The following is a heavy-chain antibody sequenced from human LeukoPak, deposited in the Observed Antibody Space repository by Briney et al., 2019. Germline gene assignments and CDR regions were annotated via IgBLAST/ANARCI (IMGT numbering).Heavy chain of an antibody. Sequence: ASVKVSCKASGYTFTSYGISWVRQAPGQGLEWMGWISAYKGNTNHAQKLQGRVTMTTDTSTSTAYMELRSLRSDDTAVYYCARVDIVANSDYWGQGTLVTVSS. CDR3: ARVDIVANSDY. J-gene: IGHJ4*02. V-gene: IGHV1-18*01. CDR2: ISAYKGNT. CDR1: GYTFTSYG. D-gene: IGHD5-12*01.